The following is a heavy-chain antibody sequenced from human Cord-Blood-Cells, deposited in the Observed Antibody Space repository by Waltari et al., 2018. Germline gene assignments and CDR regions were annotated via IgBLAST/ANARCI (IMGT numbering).Heavy chain of an antibody. CDR2: MNTISGNT. D-gene: IGHD7-27*01. V-gene: IGHV1-8*03. Sequence: QVQLVQSGAEVKKPGASVKVSCKASGYTFTSYDINWLRQATGQGLEWMGWMNTISGNTGYAQKFQGRVTITRNTSISTAYMELSSLRSEDTAVYYCARAGDPPLYYFDYWGQGTLVTVSS. J-gene: IGHJ4*02. CDR3: ARAGDPPLYYFDY. CDR1: GYTFTSYD.